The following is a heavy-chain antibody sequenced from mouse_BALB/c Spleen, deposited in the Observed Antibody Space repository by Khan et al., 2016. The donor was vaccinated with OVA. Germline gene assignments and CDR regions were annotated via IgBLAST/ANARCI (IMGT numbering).Heavy chain of an antibody. D-gene: IGHD3-3*01. CDR2: ITSGGSF. Sequence: EVQLQESGPGLVKPSQSLSLTCSVTGYSITSGYYWNWIRQFPGNKLEWMGYITSGGSFNYNPSLKNRISITRDTSNNQFFLKLNSVTPEDTATYYCAIAGRWFDYWGQGTLVTVSA. CDR3: AIAGRWFDY. CDR1: GYSITSGYY. V-gene: IGHV3-6*02. J-gene: IGHJ3*01.